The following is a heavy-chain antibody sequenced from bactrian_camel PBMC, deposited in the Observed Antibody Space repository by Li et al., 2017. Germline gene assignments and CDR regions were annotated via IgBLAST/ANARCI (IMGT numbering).Heavy chain of an antibody. J-gene: IGHJ4*01. V-gene: IGHV3-3*01. CDR3: AAEWVRGARFDATGYNY. Sequence: LVESGGGSVQAGGSLRLTCTASGSSYSTYCMGWFRQAPGKEREAVAVISRGGVALYTESVQGRFTISQDNAVNTVYLQMNSLKPEDTAMYYCAAEWVRGARFDATGYNYWGQGTQVTVS. CDR2: ISRGGVA. D-gene: IGHD3*01. CDR1: GSSYSTYC.